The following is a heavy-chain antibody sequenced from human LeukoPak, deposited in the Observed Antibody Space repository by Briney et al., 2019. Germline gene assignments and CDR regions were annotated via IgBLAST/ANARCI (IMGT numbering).Heavy chain of an antibody. J-gene: IGHJ4*02. CDR1: GFTFSSYA. Sequence: PGGSLRLSCAASGFTFSSYAMSWVRQAPGKGLEWVSAISGSGGSTYYADSVKGRFTISRDNSKNTLYLQMNSLRAEDTAVYYCAKAPLHSYYYDSSGYYYFDYWGQGTLVTVSS. D-gene: IGHD3-22*01. CDR3: AKAPLHSYYYDSSGYYYFDY. V-gene: IGHV3-23*01. CDR2: ISGSGGST.